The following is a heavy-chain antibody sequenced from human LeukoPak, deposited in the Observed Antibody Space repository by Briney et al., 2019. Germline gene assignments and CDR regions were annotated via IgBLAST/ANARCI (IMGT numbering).Heavy chain of an antibody. V-gene: IGHV3-23*01. D-gene: IGHD6-13*01. CDR3: AKGSPGQQLIPEDFQH. J-gene: IGHJ1*01. Sequence: PGGSLRLSCTASGFTFSTYTMSWVRQAPGKWLEWVSAISGSGGRTYYADSVKGRFTISRDNFKNTLYLQMSSLRVEDTAVYFCAKGSPGQQLIPEDFQHWGQGTLVTVSS. CDR2: ISGSGGRT. CDR1: GFTFSTYT.